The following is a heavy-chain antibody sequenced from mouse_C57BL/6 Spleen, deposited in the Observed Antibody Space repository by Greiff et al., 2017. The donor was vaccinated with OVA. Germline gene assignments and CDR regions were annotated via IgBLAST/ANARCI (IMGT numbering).Heavy chain of an antibody. D-gene: IGHD2-1*01. V-gene: IGHV1-18*01. J-gene: IGHJ2*01. CDR3: ARSSGKPYYFDY. CDR2: INPNNGGT. Sequence: EVHLVESGPELVKPGASVKIPCKASGYTFTDYNMDWVKQSHGKSLAWIGDINPNNGGTIYNQKFKGKATLTVDKSSSTAYMELRSLTSEDTAVYYWARSSGKPYYFDYWGQGTTLTVSS. CDR1: GYTFTDYN.